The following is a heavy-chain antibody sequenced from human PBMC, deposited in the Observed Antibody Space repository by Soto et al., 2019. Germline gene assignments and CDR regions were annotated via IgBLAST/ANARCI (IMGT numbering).Heavy chain of an antibody. CDR2: VYYSGST. CDR1: GGSISSSSSY. CDR3: ARQSEYYYASGRAAPLHGMDV. D-gene: IGHD3-10*01. J-gene: IGHJ6*02. V-gene: IGHV4-39*01. Sequence: QLQLQESGPGLVKPSETLSLTCTVSGGSISSSSSYWGWIRQAPGKGLEWIGNVYYSGSTYSNPSLKSRVTISADTSKNQFSLKLSSVTASDTAVYYCARQSEYYYASGRAAPLHGMDVWGQGTTVTVSS.